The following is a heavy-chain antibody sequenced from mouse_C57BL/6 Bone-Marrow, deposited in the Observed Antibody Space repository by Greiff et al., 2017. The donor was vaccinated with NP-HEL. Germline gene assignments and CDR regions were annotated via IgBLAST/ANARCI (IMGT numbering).Heavy chain of an antibody. CDR2: IHPNSGST. Sequence: QVQLKQPGAELVKPGASVKLSCKASGYTFTSYWMHWVKQRPGQGLEWIGMIHPNSGSTNYNEKFKSKATLTVDKSSSTAYMQLSSLTSEDSAVYYCARSVTTVVGPYFDYWGQGTTLTVSS. CDR3: ARSVTTVVGPYFDY. D-gene: IGHD1-1*01. V-gene: IGHV1-64*01. CDR1: GYTFTSYW. J-gene: IGHJ2*01.